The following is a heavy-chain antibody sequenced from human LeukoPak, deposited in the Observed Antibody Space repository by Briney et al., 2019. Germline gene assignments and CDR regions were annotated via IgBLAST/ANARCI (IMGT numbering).Heavy chain of an antibody. CDR3: ARVDSSNWYEYRGYFDY. CDR1: GGSISSYY. Sequence: SETLSLTCTVSGGSISSYYWSWIRQPPGKGLEWIGYIYYSGSTNYNPSLKSRVAVSVDTSKNQFSLKLSSVTAADTAVYYCARVDSSNWYEYRGYFDYWGQGTLVTVSS. CDR2: IYYSGST. J-gene: IGHJ4*02. D-gene: IGHD6-13*01. V-gene: IGHV4-59*01.